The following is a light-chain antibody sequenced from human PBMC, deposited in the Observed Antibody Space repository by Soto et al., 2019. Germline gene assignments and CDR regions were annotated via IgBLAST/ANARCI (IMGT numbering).Light chain of an antibody. CDR3: SSYTSSSSYYV. J-gene: IGLJ1*01. Sequence: QSVLTQPASVSGSPGQSMTISCTGTSSDVGGYNYVSWYQQHPGKAPKLMIYAVSNRPSGVSNRFSGSKSGNTASLTISGLQADDEADYYCSSYTSSSSYYVFGTGTKLTVL. CDR2: AVS. CDR1: SSDVGGYNY. V-gene: IGLV2-14*01.